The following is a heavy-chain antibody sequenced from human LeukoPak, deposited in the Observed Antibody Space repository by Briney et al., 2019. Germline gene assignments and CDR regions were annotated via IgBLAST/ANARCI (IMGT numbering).Heavy chain of an antibody. V-gene: IGHV3-23*01. CDR3: AKVRTLGELLSYYYYGMDI. D-gene: IGHD3-10*01. CDR2: ISGSGGST. Sequence: GGSLRLSCAASGFTFSSYAMSWVRQAPGKGLEWVSAISGSGGSTYYADSVKGRFTISRDNSKNTLYLQMNSLRAEDTAVYYCAKVRTLGELLSYYYYGMDIWGQGTTVTVSS. J-gene: IGHJ6*02. CDR1: GFTFSSYA.